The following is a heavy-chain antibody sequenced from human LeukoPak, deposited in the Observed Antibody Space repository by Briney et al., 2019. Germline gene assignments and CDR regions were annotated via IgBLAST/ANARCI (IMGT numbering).Heavy chain of an antibody. Sequence: SETLSLTCTVSGGSISGYYWSWIRQPPGKGLEWIGYIHYSGSTNYNPSLKSRVTISVDTSRDQFSLKLSSVTAADTAVYYCARHAYCGGDCYLLDYWGQGTPVTVSS. V-gene: IGHV4-59*08. J-gene: IGHJ4*02. D-gene: IGHD2-21*02. CDR3: ARHAYCGGDCYLLDY. CDR2: IHYSGST. CDR1: GGSISGYY.